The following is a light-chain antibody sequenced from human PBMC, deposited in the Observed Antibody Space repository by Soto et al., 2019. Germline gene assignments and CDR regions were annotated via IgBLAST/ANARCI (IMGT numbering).Light chain of an antibody. J-gene: IGLJ1*01. V-gene: IGLV2-8*01. Sequence: QSALTQPPSASGSPGQSVIISCTGTSSDVGGYNYVSWNQQHPGKAPKLMIYEVSKRPSGVPDRFSGSKSGNTASLTVSGLQAEDEADYYCSSYAGSNNYVFGTGTKV. CDR2: EVS. CDR1: SSDVGGYNY. CDR3: SSYAGSNNYV.